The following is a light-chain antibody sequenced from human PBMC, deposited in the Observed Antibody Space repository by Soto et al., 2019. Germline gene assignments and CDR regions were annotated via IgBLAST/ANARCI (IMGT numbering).Light chain of an antibody. CDR2: GAS. J-gene: IGKJ4*01. CDR1: QSVGSN. Sequence: ETVMTQSPDILSVSPGEGATLSFRASQSVGSNLAWYQQKPGQAPRLLIYGASTRATGIPVRFSGSGSGTEFTLTISSLQSEDFAVYYCQQYNDWVTFGGGTKVDI. V-gene: IGKV3D-15*01. CDR3: QQYNDWVT.